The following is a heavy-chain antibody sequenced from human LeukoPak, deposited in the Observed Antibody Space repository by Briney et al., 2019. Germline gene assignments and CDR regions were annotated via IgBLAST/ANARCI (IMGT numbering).Heavy chain of an antibody. J-gene: IGHJ4*02. CDR3: TGVSRSSWYDY. V-gene: IGHV3-53*01. CDR2: IYSGGGT. Sequence: PGGSLRLSCAASGITVGNNYFSWVRQAPGKGLEWVALIYSGGGTVYADSVKGRFTISRDSSKNTLFLQMNSLKTEDTAVYYCTGVSRSSWYDYWGQGTLVTVSS. D-gene: IGHD6-13*01. CDR1: GITVGNNY.